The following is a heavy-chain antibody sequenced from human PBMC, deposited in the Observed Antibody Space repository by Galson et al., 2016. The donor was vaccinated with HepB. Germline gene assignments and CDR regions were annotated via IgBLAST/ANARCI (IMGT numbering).Heavy chain of an antibody. CDR3: GRDADYDFWSGSYTLIDY. Sequence: SVKVSCKASGYTFTSYFIHWVRQAPGQGLEWMGVIHPSDGSTIYAQKFQGRVIMTRDTSTTTVYMELNSLKSEDTAVYYCGRDADYDFWSGSYTLIDYCGHGTQVTVSS. J-gene: IGHJ4*01. V-gene: IGHV1-46*03. CDR1: GYTFTSYF. D-gene: IGHD3-3*01. CDR2: IHPSDGST.